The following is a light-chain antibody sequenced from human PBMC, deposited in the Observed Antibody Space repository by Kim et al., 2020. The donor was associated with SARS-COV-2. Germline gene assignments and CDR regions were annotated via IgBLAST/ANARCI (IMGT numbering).Light chain of an antibody. Sequence: QSVLTQPPSASGTPGQRVTISCSGGSSNIGSNTVNWYQQLPGTAPKLLIYSNNQRPSGVPDRFSGSKSGTSASLAISGLQSEDEAYYYCGAWDDSLNGLYVFGTGTKVTVL. CDR3: GAWDDSLNGLYV. CDR2: SNN. J-gene: IGLJ1*01. V-gene: IGLV1-44*01. CDR1: SSNIGSNT.